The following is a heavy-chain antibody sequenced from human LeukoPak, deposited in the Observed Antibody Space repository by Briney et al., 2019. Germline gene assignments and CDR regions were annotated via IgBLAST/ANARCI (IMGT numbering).Heavy chain of an antibody. CDR3: ARDGRNYDYVWGSPSPGAFDI. J-gene: IGHJ3*02. CDR2: ISTSSSYI. D-gene: IGHD3-16*01. V-gene: IGHV3-21*01. CDR1: GFTFSSYS. Sequence: PGGSLRLSCAASGFTFSSYSMNWVRQAPGKGLEWVSSISTSSSYIYYADSVKGRFNISRDNAKNSMYLQMNSLRAGDTAVYYCARDGRNYDYVWGSPSPGAFDIWGQGTMVTVSS.